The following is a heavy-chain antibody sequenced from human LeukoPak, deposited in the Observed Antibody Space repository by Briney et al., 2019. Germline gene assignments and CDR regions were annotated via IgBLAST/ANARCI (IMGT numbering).Heavy chain of an antibody. Sequence: SGGSLRLSCTASGFTFSRYAMHWLRQAPGKGLEWVAVVAYDGSNKYPADSLKGRFTISRDNSKNTLFLEMNSLRPEDTAVYYCAKYAGAGAYDRHNEFDSWDQGTLVTVSS. CDR3: AKYAGAGAYDRHNEFDS. D-gene: IGHD3-22*01. J-gene: IGHJ4*02. CDR1: GFTFSRYA. CDR2: VAYDGSNK. V-gene: IGHV3-30*18.